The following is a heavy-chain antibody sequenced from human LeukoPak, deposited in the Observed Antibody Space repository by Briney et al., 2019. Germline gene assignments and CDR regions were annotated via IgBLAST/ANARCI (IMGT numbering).Heavy chain of an antibody. CDR1: GYTFTSYD. D-gene: IGHD5-12*01. V-gene: IGHV1-46*01. CDR2: INPSGGST. J-gene: IGHJ4*02. Sequence: GASVKVSCKASGYTFTSYDINWVRQATGQGLEWMGIINPSGGSTSYAQKFQGRVTMTRDTSTSTVYMELSSLRSEDTAVYYCARMQDKVEYWGQGTLVTVSS. CDR3: ARMQDKVEY.